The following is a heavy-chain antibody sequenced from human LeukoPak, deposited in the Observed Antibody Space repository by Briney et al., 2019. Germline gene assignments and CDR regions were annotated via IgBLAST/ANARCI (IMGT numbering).Heavy chain of an antibody. V-gene: IGHV3-49*03. D-gene: IGHD6-19*01. CDR2: IRSKANGGTI. J-gene: IGHJ4*02. Sequence: PGGSLRLSCTASGFTFGDYAVSWFRQAPGKGLDWVGFIRSKANGGTIQYAASVKARFTISRDDSKSIAYLQMNSLKTEDTAVYYCSRGVSSGWFYFDYWGQGTLVTVSS. CDR1: GFTFGDYA. CDR3: SRGVSSGWFYFDY.